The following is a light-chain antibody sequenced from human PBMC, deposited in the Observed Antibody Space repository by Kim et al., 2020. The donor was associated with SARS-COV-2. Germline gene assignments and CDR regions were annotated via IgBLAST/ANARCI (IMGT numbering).Light chain of an antibody. Sequence: SIATASTGTSSYFVRNNYVSWYQQHPGKAPKLMIYDVSKRPSGVSNRFSDSKSGNTASLTISGLQAEDEADYYCSSYTSSSTPYVFGTGTKVTVL. CDR1: SSYFVRNNY. V-gene: IGLV2-14*03. CDR2: DVS. CDR3: SSYTSSSTPYV. J-gene: IGLJ1*01.